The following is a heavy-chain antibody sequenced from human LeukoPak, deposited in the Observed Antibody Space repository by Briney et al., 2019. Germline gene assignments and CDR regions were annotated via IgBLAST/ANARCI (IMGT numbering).Heavy chain of an antibody. D-gene: IGHD6-19*01. V-gene: IGHV3-21*01. CDR3: ASLLVAGVASVDY. J-gene: IGHJ4*02. CDR2: ISSSTTYI. CDR1: GFTFSSYT. Sequence: GGSLRLSCVASGFTFSSYTINWVRQTPGKGLEWVSSISSSTTYIYYSDSVKGRFTISRDNAKNSVHLQMNSLRAEDTAVYYCASLLVAGVASVDYWGQGTLVTVSS.